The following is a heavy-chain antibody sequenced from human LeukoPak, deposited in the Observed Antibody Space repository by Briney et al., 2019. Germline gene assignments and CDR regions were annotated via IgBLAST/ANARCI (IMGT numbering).Heavy chain of an antibody. V-gene: IGHV3-21*01. D-gene: IGHD1-20*01. J-gene: IGHJ6*02. Sequence: GGSLRLSCAASGFAFSSYSMNWVRQAPGKGLEWVSSISSGSRYIYYADSVKGRFTISRDNAKNSLYLQMNSLRAEDTAVYYCARGITGTSYGMDVWGQGTTVTVSS. CDR1: GFAFSSYS. CDR3: ARGITGTSYGMDV. CDR2: ISSGSRYI.